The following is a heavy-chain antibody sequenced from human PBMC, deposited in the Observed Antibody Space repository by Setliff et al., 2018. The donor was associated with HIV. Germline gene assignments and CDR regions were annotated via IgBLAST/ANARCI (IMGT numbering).Heavy chain of an antibody. Sequence: ASVKVSCKISGYTLTELSIHWVRQAPGKGLEWMANFDPEDGETFYAQKFQGRLTMTEDTSTDTAYMELSSLGSDDTAMYYCATDPGYSSTWYSESFQHWGQGTVVTV. J-gene: IGHJ1*01. V-gene: IGHV1-24*01. CDR2: FDPEDGET. D-gene: IGHD6-13*01. CDR3: ATDPGYSSTWYSESFQH. CDR1: GYTLTELS.